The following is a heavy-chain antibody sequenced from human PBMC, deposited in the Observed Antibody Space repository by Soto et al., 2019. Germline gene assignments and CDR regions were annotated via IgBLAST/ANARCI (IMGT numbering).Heavy chain of an antibody. J-gene: IGHJ4*02. CDR2: VYRSGST. Sequence: QVQLQESGPGLVKPSQTLSLTCIVSGGFISRGGYYWIWIRHHPAKGLEWIGHVYRSGSTQYNPSLKSRATVSVDMSKKHSSLDLNSVTAADTAVYYCARGSDAYGVDSWGQGTLVTVSS. CDR3: ARGSDAYGVDS. V-gene: IGHV4-31*03. D-gene: IGHD4-17*01. CDR1: GGFISRGGYY.